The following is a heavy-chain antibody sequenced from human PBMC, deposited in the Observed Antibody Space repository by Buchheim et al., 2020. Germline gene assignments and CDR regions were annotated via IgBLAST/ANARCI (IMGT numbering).Heavy chain of an antibody. J-gene: IGHJ4*02. CDR2: INHSGST. V-gene: IGHV4-34*01. D-gene: IGHD6-13*01. CDR3: AALRLDATHGIAAAGTLDY. Sequence: QVQLQQWGAGLLKPSETLSLTCAVYGGSFSGYYWSWIRQPPGKGLEWIGEINHSGSTNYNPSLKSRVTISVDTSKNQFSLKLGSVTAADTAVYYCAALRLDATHGIAAAGTLDYWGQGTL. CDR1: GGSFSGYY.